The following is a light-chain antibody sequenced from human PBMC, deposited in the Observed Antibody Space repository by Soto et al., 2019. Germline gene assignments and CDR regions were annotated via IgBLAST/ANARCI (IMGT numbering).Light chain of an antibody. CDR1: QSVSIH. J-gene: IGKJ4*01. V-gene: IGKV3-20*01. CDR2: DAS. Sequence: TVMAHSPGTLSVSLGERAALSFRASQSVSIHLAWYQQKPGQAPRLLIYDASSRATGIPDRFSGSGSGTDFTLTISRLEPEDFAVYYCQQYASSPLTFGGGTKVDIK. CDR3: QQYASSPLT.